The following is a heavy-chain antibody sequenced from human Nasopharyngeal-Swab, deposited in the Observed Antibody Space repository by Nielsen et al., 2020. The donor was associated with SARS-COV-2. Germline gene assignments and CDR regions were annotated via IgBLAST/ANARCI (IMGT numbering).Heavy chain of an antibody. CDR3: AREVGDAFDV. Sequence: ASVKVSCKTSGYSFSNYAINWVRQAPGQGFEWMGWINTNTGIPTYVQGFTGRFVFSLDTAVSTAFLQINSLKSEDTGLYYCAREVGDAFDVWGQGTMVTVS. V-gene: IGHV7-4-1*02. CDR2: INTNTGIP. CDR1: GYSFSNYA. J-gene: IGHJ3*01.